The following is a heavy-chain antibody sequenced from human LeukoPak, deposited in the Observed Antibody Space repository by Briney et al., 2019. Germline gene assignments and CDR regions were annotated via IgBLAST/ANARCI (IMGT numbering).Heavy chain of an antibody. CDR2: IIPILGIA. V-gene: IGHV1-69*04. D-gene: IGHD1-1*01. CDR3: ATVGAYWKEIDY. J-gene: IGHJ4*02. CDR1: GGTFSSYA. Sequence: VASVKVSCKASGGTFSSYAISWVRQAPGQGLEWMGRIIPILGIANYAQKFQGRVTITADKSTSTAYMELSSLRSEDTAVYYCATVGAYWKEIDYWGQGTLVTVSS.